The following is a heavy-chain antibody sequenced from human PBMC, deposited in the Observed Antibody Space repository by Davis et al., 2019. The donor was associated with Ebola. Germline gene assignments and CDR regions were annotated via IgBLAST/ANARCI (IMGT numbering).Heavy chain of an antibody. D-gene: IGHD6-19*01. V-gene: IGHV5-10-1*01. CDR2: IDPSDSYI. J-gene: IGHJ4*02. CDR3: ARQNEVAVAGLGDDY. Sequence: PGGSLRLSCKGSGYRFTSYWISWVRQMPGKGLEWMGRIDPSDSYINYSPSFRGHVTISVDKSISTAYLQWSSLKASDTAMYYCARQNEVAVAGLGDDYWGQGTLVTVSS. CDR1: GYRFTSYW.